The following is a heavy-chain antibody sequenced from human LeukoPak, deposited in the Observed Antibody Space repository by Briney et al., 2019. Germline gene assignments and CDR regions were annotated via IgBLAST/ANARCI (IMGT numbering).Heavy chain of an antibody. D-gene: IGHD2-2*01. CDR2: ISSSSSYI. CDR3: ARGYCSSTSCQGKDAFDI. Sequence: GGSLRLSCAASGFTFSSYSMNWVRQAPGKGLEWVSSISSSSSYIYYADSVKGRFTISRDNAKNSLYLQMNSLRAEDTAVYYCARGYCSSTSCQGKDAFDIWGQGTMVTVSS. V-gene: IGHV3-21*01. CDR1: GFTFSSYS. J-gene: IGHJ3*02.